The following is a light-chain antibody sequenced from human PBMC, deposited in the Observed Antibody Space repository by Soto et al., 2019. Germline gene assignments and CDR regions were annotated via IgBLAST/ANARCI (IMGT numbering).Light chain of an antibody. Sequence: EIVFTQSPGTLSFSPGERATLSCRASQSISSSYLAWFQQKPGQAPRLLIFGASSRATGIPDRFSGSGSGTDFTLTISRLEPEDFAVYYCQQYGDSPKTLGQGTKVDIK. CDR1: QSISSSY. J-gene: IGKJ1*01. CDR3: QQYGDSPKT. V-gene: IGKV3-20*01. CDR2: GAS.